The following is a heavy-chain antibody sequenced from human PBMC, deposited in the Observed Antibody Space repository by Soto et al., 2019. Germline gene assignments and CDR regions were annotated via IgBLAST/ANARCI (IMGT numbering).Heavy chain of an antibody. Sequence: SETLSLTCTVSGGSISSYYWSWIRQPPGKGLEWIGYIYYSGSTNYNPSLKSRVTISVDTAKNQFSLKLSSVTAADTAVYYCATRAADYDFWSGYYSSYYHMDVWGKGTTVTVSS. D-gene: IGHD3-3*01. CDR1: GGSISSYY. CDR2: IYYSGST. V-gene: IGHV4-59*08. CDR3: ATRAADYDFWSGYYSSYYHMDV. J-gene: IGHJ6*03.